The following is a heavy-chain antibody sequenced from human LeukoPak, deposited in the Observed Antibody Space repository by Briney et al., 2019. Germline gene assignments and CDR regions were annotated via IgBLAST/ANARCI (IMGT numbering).Heavy chain of an antibody. CDR1: GFTFSSYS. CDR3: ARAVLQQLVRGFFEQSLGPGNPGSIDP. Sequence: PGGSLRLSCAASGFTFSSYSMNWVRQAPGKGLEWVSSISSSSSYIYYADSVKGRFTISRDNAKNSLYLQMNSLRAEDTAVYYRARAVLQQLVRGFFEQSLGPGNPGSIDPWGQGTLVTVSS. J-gene: IGHJ5*02. CDR2: ISSSSSYI. D-gene: IGHD6-13*01. V-gene: IGHV3-21*01.